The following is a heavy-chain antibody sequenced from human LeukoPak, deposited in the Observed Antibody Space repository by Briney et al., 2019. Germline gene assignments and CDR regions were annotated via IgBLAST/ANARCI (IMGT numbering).Heavy chain of an antibody. J-gene: IGHJ5*02. CDR3: ASTVLRYFDWLPLDP. V-gene: IGHV7-4-1*02. Sequence: ASVKVSCEASGYTFTSYAMNWVRQAPGQGLEWMGWINTNTGNPTYAQGFTGRFVFSLDTSVSTAYLQISSLKAEDTAVYYCASTVLRYFDWLPLDPWGQGTLVTVSS. D-gene: IGHD3-9*01. CDR1: GYTFTSYA. CDR2: INTNTGNP.